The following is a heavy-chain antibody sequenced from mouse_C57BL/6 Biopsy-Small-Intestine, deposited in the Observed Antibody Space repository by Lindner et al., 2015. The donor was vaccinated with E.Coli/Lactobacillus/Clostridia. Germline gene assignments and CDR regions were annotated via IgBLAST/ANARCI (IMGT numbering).Heavy chain of an antibody. J-gene: IGHJ4*01. Sequence: SVKVSCKASGYSFTGYYMHWVRQAPGQGLEWMGWINPKSGGTNYAQKFRGRVTWTWDTSITTVYMEMMRLTSDDTAVYYCARDRVYDSGWGFDQWGQGTLVTVSS. V-gene: IGHV1-72*04. CDR3: ARDRVYDSGWGFDQ. CDR2: INPKSGGT. D-gene: IGHD1-3*01. CDR1: GYSFTGYY.